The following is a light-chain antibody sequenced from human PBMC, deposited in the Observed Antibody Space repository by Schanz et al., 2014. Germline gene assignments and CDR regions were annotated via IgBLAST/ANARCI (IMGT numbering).Light chain of an antibody. CDR3: LLYQSSTWV. V-gene: IGLV7-46*01. J-gene: IGLJ3*02. CDR2: DTS. Sequence: QTVVTQEPSLTVSPGGTVTLTCGSSTGAVTSGHYPYWFQQKPGQAPRTLIYDTSNKHSWTPARFSGSLLGGKAALTLSGVQPEDEAEYYCLLYQSSTWVFGGGTKVTVL. CDR1: TGAVTSGHY.